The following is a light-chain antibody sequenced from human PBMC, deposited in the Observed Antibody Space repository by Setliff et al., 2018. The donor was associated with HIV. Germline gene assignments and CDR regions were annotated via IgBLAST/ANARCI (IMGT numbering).Light chain of an antibody. Sequence: QSALAQPASVSGSPGQSITISCTGTSGGVGRYNLVSWYQQQPGKPPKLMIYQASKRPSGVSNRFSGSKSGNTASLTISGLQAEDEADYYCCSNTGSNTYVFGTGTKVTVL. V-gene: IGLV2-23*01. CDR2: QAS. CDR1: SGGVGRYNL. CDR3: CSNTGSNTYV. J-gene: IGLJ1*01.